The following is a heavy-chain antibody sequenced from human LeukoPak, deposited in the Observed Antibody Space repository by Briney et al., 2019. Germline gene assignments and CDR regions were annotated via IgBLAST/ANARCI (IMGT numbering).Heavy chain of an antibody. CDR3: ARMAWKYYYGSGSYFDY. CDR1: GFTFDDYA. Sequence: GGSLRLSCAASGFTFDDYAMHWVRHAPGKGLEWVSGISWNTGDIAYADSVKGRFTISRDNAKNSLYLQMNSLRAEDTAVYYCARMAWKYYYGSGSYFDYWGQGTLVTVSS. V-gene: IGHV3-9*01. D-gene: IGHD3-10*01. CDR2: ISWNTGDI. J-gene: IGHJ4*02.